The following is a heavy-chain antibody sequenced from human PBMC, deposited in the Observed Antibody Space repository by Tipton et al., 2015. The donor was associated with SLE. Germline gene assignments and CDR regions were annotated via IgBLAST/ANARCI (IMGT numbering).Heavy chain of an antibody. CDR3: ARGGVGGYDYFDF. Sequence: TLSLTCTVSGDSFSIVGYYWSWIRQRPGKGLEWIGSIYYTPSLKSRVTISVDTSKNQFSLKLTSVTAADTAVYYCARGGVGGYDYFDFWGQGTLVTVSS. J-gene: IGHJ4*02. CDR2: I. V-gene: IGHV4-31*03. CDR1: GDSFSIVGYY. D-gene: IGHD5-12*01.